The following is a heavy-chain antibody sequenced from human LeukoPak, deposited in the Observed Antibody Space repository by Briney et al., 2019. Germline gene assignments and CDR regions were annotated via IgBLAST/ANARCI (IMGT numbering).Heavy chain of an antibody. CDR2: IYSGGNT. CDR1: EFTVSNNY. V-gene: IGHV3-66*01. CDR3: ASSFFNGYSYGFDY. D-gene: IGHD5-18*01. Sequence: GGSLRLSCAASEFTVSNNYMNWVRQAPGKGLEWVSVIYSGGNTYYADSVKGRFTISRDNSKSTLYLQMNSLRAEDTAVYYCASSFFNGYSYGFDYWGQGTLVTVSS. J-gene: IGHJ4*02.